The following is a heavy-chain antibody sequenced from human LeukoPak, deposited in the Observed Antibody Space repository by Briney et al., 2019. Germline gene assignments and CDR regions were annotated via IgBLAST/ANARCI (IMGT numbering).Heavy chain of an antibody. CDR3: ARAPIAAAGTTSNDNWFDP. Sequence: GGSLRLSCAASGFTFSSYEMNWVRQAPGKGLEGVSYIGSSGRTIYYADSVKGRFTISRDNAKNSLYLQMNSLRAEDTAVYHCARAPIAAAGTTSNDNWFDPWGQGTLVSVSS. V-gene: IGHV3-48*03. CDR1: GFTFSSYE. D-gene: IGHD6-13*01. CDR2: IGSSGRTI. J-gene: IGHJ5*02.